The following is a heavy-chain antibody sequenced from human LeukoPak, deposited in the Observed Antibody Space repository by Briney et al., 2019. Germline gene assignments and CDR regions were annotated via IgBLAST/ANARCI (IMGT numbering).Heavy chain of an antibody. CDR2: IYASGNT. V-gene: IGHV4-4*07. CDR3: ARAQYQLCDY. Sequence: SETLSLTCTVAGGSISRYYWSWIRQPAGKGLEWIGRIYASGNTNYNPSLKSRVTMSVDTSKNQSSPKLSSVTAADTAVYYCARAQYQLCDYWGQGTLVTVSS. J-gene: IGHJ4*02. CDR1: GGSISRYY. D-gene: IGHD2-2*01.